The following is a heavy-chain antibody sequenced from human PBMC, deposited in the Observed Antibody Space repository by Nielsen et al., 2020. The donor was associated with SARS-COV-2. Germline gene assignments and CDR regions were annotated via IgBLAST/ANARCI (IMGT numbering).Heavy chain of an antibody. CDR3: VRYYYDSSGCLDY. CDR1: GGTFSSYA. D-gene: IGHD3-22*01. J-gene: IGHJ4*02. CDR2: IIPIFGTA. V-gene: IGHV1-69*13. Sequence: SVKVSCKASGGTFSSYAISWVRQAPGQGLEWMGGIIPIFGTANYAQKFQGRVTITADESTSTAYMELSSLRSEDTAVYYCVRYYYDSSGCLDYWGQGTLVTVSS.